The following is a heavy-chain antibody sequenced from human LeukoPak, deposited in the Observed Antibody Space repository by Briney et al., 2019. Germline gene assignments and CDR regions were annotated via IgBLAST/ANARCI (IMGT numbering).Heavy chain of an antibody. CDR1: GFTFSSYE. CDR2: ISSSGSTI. J-gene: IGHJ3*02. CDR3: ARRSVAFDI. Sequence: PGGSLRLSCAASGFTFSSYEMNWARQAPGKGLEWVSYISSSGSTIYYADSVKGRFTISRDNAKNSLYLQMNSLRAEDTAVYYCARRSVAFDIWGQGTMVTVSS. V-gene: IGHV3-48*03.